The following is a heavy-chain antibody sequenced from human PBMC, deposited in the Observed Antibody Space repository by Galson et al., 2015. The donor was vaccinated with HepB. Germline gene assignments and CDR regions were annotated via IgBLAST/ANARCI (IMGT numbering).Heavy chain of an antibody. J-gene: IGHJ4*02. CDR1: GFTFSSYA. Sequence: SLRLSCAASGFTFSSYAMHWVRQAPGKGLEWVAVISYDGSNKYYADSVKGRFTISRDNSKKTLYLQMNSLRAEDTAVYYCARERRVVPAAIPSRGGLGYWGQGTLVTVSS. CDR3: ARERRVVPAAIPSRGGLGY. D-gene: IGHD2-2*02. V-gene: IGHV3-30-3*01. CDR2: ISYDGSNK.